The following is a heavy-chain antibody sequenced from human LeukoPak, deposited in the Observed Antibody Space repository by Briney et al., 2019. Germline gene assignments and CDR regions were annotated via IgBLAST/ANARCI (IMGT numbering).Heavy chain of an antibody. D-gene: IGHD6-13*01. J-gene: IGHJ4*02. CDR3: ARSPPRLIAAAQFDY. V-gene: IGHV1-18*01. Sequence: ASVKVSCKASGYTFINYDINWVRQAPGQGLEWMGWISAYNGNTNYAQKLQGRVTMTTDTSTSTAYMELRSLRSDDTAVYYCARSPPRLIAAAQFDYWGQGTLVTVSS. CDR1: GYTFINYD. CDR2: ISAYNGNT.